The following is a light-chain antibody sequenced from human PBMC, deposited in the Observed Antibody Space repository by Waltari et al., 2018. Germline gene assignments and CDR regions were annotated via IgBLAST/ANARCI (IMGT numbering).Light chain of an antibody. CDR2: NDN. J-gene: IGLJ3*02. CDR3: AVWDDSLGGV. Sequence: QSVLTQPPSVSGTPGQRVTISCSGSNSNIGGNSVNWYQQPPGTAPKPLIYNDNQGPSGVPDRFSASKSGTSASLAITGLQSEDDAYYYCAVWDDSLGGVFGGGTKLTVL. CDR1: NSNIGGNS. V-gene: IGLV1-44*01.